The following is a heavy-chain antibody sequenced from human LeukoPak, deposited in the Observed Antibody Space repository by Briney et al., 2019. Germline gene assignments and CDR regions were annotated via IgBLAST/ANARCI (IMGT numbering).Heavy chain of an antibody. CDR3: ARELRGNWNALDS. V-gene: IGHV1-46*01. CDR2: INPNGGGT. Sequence: EASVKVSCKASGYSFTDYYMHWVRQAPGQGLEWMGLINPNGGGTNYAQKFQGRVTMARDTSTSTVYMELSSPRSEDTDVYYCARELRGNWNALDSWGQGTLVTVSS. D-gene: IGHD1-20*01. CDR1: GYSFTDYY. J-gene: IGHJ4*02.